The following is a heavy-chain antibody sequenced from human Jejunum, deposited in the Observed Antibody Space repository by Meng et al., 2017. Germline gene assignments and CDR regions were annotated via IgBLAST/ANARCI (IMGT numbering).Heavy chain of an antibody. CDR2: INQDGSQQ. CDR3: ARTGSGSFGYFDY. CDR1: GFTFSNNW. J-gene: IGHJ4*02. D-gene: IGHD3-10*01. V-gene: IGHV3-7*01. Sequence: GESLKISCAASGFTFSNNWMSWVRQAPGQGLEWVAKINQDGSQQKYVDSVKGRFTISRDNDKNSLYLQMISLRAEDTAVYYCARTGSGSFGYFDYWGQGALVTVSS.